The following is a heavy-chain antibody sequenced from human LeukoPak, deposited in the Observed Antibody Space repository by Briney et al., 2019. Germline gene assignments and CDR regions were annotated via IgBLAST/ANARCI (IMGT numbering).Heavy chain of an antibody. V-gene: IGHV1-46*01. Sequence: ASVKVSCKASGYTFTSYYMHWVRQAPGQGLERMGIINPSGGSTSYAQKFQGRVTMTRDTSTSTVYMGLSSLRSEETAVYYCARVGTNFDYWGQGTLVTVSS. J-gene: IGHJ4*02. CDR1: GYTFTSYY. CDR2: INPSGGST. CDR3: ARVGTNFDY.